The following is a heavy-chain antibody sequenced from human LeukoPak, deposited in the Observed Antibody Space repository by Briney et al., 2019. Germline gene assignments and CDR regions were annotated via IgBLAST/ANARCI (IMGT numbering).Heavy chain of an antibody. CDR3: ARDRGYCSSTSCYSWFDP. J-gene: IGHJ5*02. Sequence: SETLSLTCAVSGYSISSGYYWGWIRQPPGKGLEWIGSIYHSGSTYYNPSLKSRVTISVDTSKNQFSLKLSSVTAADTAVYYCARDRGYCSSTSCYSWFDPWGQGTLVTVSS. CDR1: GYSISSGYY. CDR2: IYHSGST. D-gene: IGHD2-2*01. V-gene: IGHV4-38-2*02.